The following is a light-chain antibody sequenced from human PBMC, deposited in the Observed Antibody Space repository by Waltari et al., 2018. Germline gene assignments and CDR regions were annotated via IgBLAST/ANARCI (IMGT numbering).Light chain of an antibody. CDR1: RSDVGGYNY. V-gene: IGLV2-14*01. CDR3: SSYTSSSPVV. J-gene: IGLJ2*01. CDR2: DVS. Sequence: QSALPQPASVSESPGQSITIPCTGTRSDVGGYNYVSWYQQHPGKAPKLMIYDVSKRPSGVSNRFSGSKSGNTASLTISGLQAEDEADYYCSSYTSSSPVVFGGGTKLTVL.